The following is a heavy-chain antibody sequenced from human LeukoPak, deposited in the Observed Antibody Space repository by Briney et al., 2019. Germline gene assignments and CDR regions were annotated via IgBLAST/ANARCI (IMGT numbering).Heavy chain of an antibody. Sequence: GGSLRLSCAASGFTFSSSSMSWVRQAPGKGLEWVSVISGGGGSTDYADSVKGRFTISRDNSKNTLYLQINSLRAEDTAVYYCAKGSGWYVWGQGTLVTVSS. D-gene: IGHD6-19*01. CDR2: ISGGGGST. V-gene: IGHV3-23*01. CDR1: GFTFSSSS. CDR3: AKGSGWYV. J-gene: IGHJ4*02.